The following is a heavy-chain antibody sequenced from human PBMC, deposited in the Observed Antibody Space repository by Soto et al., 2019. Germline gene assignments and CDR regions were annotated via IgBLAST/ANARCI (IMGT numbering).Heavy chain of an antibody. CDR1: GGTFSSYA. V-gene: IGHV1-69*12. CDR2: IIPIFGTA. Sequence: QVQLVQSGAEVKKPGSSVKVSCKASGGTFSSYAISWVRQAPGQGLEWMGGIIPIFGTANYAQKFQGRVTITADESTSTAYMELSSLISEDTAVYYCARGLGYCSGGSCRYYYYGMDVWGQGTTVTVSS. D-gene: IGHD2-15*01. CDR3: ARGLGYCSGGSCRYYYYGMDV. J-gene: IGHJ6*02.